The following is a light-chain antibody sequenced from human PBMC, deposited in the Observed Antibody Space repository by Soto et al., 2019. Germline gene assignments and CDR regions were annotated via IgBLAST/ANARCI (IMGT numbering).Light chain of an antibody. CDR2: EVS. J-gene: IGLJ3*02. V-gene: IGLV2-23*02. Sequence: QSALTQPASVSGSPGQSITISCTGTSTDVGGYTLVSWYQQYPGKAPKLMIYEVSKRPSGVSNRFSGSKSGNTASLTISGLQAEDEADYYCCSYAGSSSWVFGGGTKLTVL. CDR3: CSYAGSSSWV. CDR1: STDVGGYTL.